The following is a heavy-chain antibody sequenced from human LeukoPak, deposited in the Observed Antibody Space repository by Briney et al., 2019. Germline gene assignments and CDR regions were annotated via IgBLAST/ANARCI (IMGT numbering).Heavy chain of an antibody. CDR2: IYSDGST. D-gene: IGHD3-9*01. Sequence: GGSLRLSCAASGFTFSSYWMSWARQAPGKGLEWVSVIYSDGSTYYADSVKGSFTISRDNSKNTLYLQMNSLRAEDTAVYYCVADILTGYYRLPGYWGQGTLVTVSS. CDR3: VADILTGYYRLPGY. J-gene: IGHJ4*02. CDR1: GFTFSSYW. V-gene: IGHV3-66*01.